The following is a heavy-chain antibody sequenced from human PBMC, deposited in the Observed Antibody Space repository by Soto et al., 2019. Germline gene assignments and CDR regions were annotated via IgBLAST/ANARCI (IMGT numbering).Heavy chain of an antibody. J-gene: IGHJ4*02. V-gene: IGHV1-2*02. CDR1: GYTLTANY. Sequence: ASVKVSCKASGYTLTANYLHWVRQAPGQGLEWMGRINPSGNTNYAQRFQGRVTMTWDASLNTAYLELSSLKSEDTAVYYCARPPESSSDWYYCDSWGQGTLVTVSS. D-gene: IGHD6-19*01. CDR3: ARPPESSSDWYYCDS. CDR2: INPSGNT.